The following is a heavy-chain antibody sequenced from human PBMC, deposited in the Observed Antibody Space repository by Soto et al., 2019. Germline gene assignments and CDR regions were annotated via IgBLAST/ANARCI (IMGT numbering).Heavy chain of an antibody. J-gene: IGHJ5*02. CDR1: GGSISSSSYY. CDR3: ARVGPWVPYYYDSSPYTFENWFDP. V-gene: IGHV4-39*01. D-gene: IGHD3-22*01. CDR2: IYYSGST. Sequence: SETLSLTCIVSGGSISSSSYYWGWIRQPPGKGLEWIGSIYYSGSTYYNPSLKSRVTISVDTSKNQFSLILNSVTAADTAVYYCARVGPWVPYYYDSSPYTFENWFDPWGQGTLVTVSS.